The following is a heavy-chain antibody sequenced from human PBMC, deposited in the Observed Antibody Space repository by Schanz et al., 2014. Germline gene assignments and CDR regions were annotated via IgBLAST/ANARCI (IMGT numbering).Heavy chain of an antibody. CDR1: GYTFSSYG. Sequence: QVQLVQSGAEVKKPGASVKVSCKASGYTFSSYGITWVRQAPGQGLEWMGWINGYNGHTLYAQKFQGRVTMTTDTSTSTSYMELSSLRSEDTAVYYCARGYGDSPTDFWGQGTRVTVSS. CDR3: ARGYGDSPTDF. V-gene: IGHV1-18*01. J-gene: IGHJ4*02. D-gene: IGHD4-17*01. CDR2: INGYNGHT.